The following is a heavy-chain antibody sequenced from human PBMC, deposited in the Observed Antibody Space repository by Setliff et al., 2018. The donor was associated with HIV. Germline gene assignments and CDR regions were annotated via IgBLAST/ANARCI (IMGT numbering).Heavy chain of an antibody. D-gene: IGHD6-19*01. CDR1: GYTFTSDG. V-gene: IGHV1-18*01. Sequence: ASVKVSCKASGYTFTSDGISWVRQAPGQGLEWMGWISAYNGNTDYAQKLQGRVTLTTDTSTSTAYMELRSLRSDDTAVYYCARDPPSSGWYRADYWGQGTLVTVS. CDR3: ARDPPSSGWYRADY. CDR2: ISAYNGNT. J-gene: IGHJ4*02.